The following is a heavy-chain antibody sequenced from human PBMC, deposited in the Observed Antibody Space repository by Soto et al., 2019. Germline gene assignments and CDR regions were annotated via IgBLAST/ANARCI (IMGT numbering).Heavy chain of an antibody. J-gene: IGHJ6*02. Sequence: QVQLVESGGGVVQPGRSLRLSCAASGFTFSSYGMHWVRQAPGKGLEWVAVISYDGSNKYYADSVKGRFTISRDNSKNTLYLQMNSLRAEDTAVYYCAKDHQSSKWYQLPRVWYYYGMDVWGQGTTVTVSS. CDR1: GFTFSSYG. CDR3: AKDHQSSKWYQLPRVWYYYGMDV. CDR2: ISYDGSNK. D-gene: IGHD2-2*01. V-gene: IGHV3-30*18.